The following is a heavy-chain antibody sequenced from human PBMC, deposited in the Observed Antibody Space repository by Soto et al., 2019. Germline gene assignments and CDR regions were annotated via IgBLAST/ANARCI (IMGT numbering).Heavy chain of an antibody. J-gene: IGHJ5*02. CDR3: ARRIWFGEGKKWFDP. Sequence: PSETLSLTCTVSGGSISSSSYYWGWIRQPPGKGQEWIGSIYYSGSTYYNPSLKSRVTISVDTSKNQFSLKLSSVTAADTAVYYCARRIWFGEGKKWFDPWGQGTLVTVSS. CDR1: GGSISSSSYY. D-gene: IGHD3-10*01. V-gene: IGHV4-39*01. CDR2: IYYSGST.